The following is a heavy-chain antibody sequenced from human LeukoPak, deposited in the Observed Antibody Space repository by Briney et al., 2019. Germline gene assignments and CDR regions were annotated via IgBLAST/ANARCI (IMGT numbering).Heavy chain of an antibody. Sequence: GGSLRLSCAASGFTFSNAWMSWVRQAPGKGLEWVGRIKSKTDGGTTDYAAPVKGRFTISRDDSKNTLYLQMNSLKTEDTAVLYLYTIPRVYYDYVWGSYRSSYYYYYMDVWGKGTTVTVSS. J-gene: IGHJ6*03. CDR3: YTIPRVYYDYVWGSYRSSYYYYYMDV. CDR1: GFTFSNAW. D-gene: IGHD3-16*02. V-gene: IGHV3-15*01. CDR2: IKSKTDGGTT.